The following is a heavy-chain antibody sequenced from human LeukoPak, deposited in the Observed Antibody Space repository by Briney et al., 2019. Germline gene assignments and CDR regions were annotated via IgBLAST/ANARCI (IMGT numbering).Heavy chain of an antibody. V-gene: IGHV1-46*01. Sequence: GASVKVSCKASGYTFTSYYMHWVRQAPGQGLEWMGIINPSGGSTSYAQKFQGRVTMTRDTSTSTVYMELSRLRSDDTAVYYCARGRGIAAAGPNYYYYGMDVWGQGTTVTVSS. J-gene: IGHJ6*02. CDR3: ARGRGIAAAGPNYYYYGMDV. CDR1: GYTFTSYY. CDR2: INPSGGST. D-gene: IGHD6-13*01.